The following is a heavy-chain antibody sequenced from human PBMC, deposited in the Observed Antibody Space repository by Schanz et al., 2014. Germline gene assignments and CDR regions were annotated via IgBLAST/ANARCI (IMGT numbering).Heavy chain of an antibody. CDR1: GFTFSTYA. J-gene: IGHJ6*02. CDR2: INGNGGIT. D-gene: IGHD1-26*01. Sequence: EVQLLESGGALVQPGGSLRLSCSASGFTFSTYAMSWVRQAPGKGLEWVSAINGNGGITYYADPVKGRFTISRDNSKNTLYLQMNSLRAEDTAVYYCVKDLQRELLRDDHYYGMDVWGQGTTVTVSS. CDR3: VKDLQRELLRDDHYYGMDV. V-gene: IGHV3-23*01.